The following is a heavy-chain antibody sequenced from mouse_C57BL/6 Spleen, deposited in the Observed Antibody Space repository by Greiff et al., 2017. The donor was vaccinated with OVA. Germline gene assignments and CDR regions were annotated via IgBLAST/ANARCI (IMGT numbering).Heavy chain of an antibody. CDR3: ARGITTLEYYFDY. D-gene: IGHD1-1*01. CDR2: IYPGDGDT. V-gene: IGHV1-82*01. CDR1: GYAFSSSW. J-gene: IGHJ2*01. Sequence: VQRVESGPELVKPGASVKISCKASGYAFSSSWMNWVKQRPGQGLEWIGRIYPGDGDTNYNGKFKGKATLTADKSSSTAYMQLSSLTSEDSAVYVCARGITTLEYYFDYWGQGTTLTVSS.